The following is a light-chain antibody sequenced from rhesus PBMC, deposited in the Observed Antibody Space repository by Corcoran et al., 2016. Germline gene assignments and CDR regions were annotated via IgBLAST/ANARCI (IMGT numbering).Light chain of an antibody. Sequence: IVMTQSPATLSLSPGERATLSCRASQSVSSYLAWYQQKPGQAPKLLIYGASSRATGIPDRFSGSGSGTEFTLTISSLVPEDFAVYYCQKYSSSPPTFGQGTKVEIK. CDR2: GAS. J-gene: IGKJ1*01. CDR1: QSVSSY. CDR3: QKYSSSPPT. V-gene: IGKV3-53*01.